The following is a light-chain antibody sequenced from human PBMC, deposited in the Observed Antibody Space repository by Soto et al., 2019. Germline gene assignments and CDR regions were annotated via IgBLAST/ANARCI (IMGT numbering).Light chain of an antibody. J-gene: IGKJ2*01. CDR2: KAS. Sequence: DIPLTQSPSTLSASVGDRVTITCRASQSIDTWLAWYQQKPGTVPKLLIYKASTLESGVPSRFSGSRSGTEFTLTVSSLQPDDFASYYCQQYNDSFPYTFGQGTKVEIK. CDR3: QQYNDSFPYT. V-gene: IGKV1-5*03. CDR1: QSIDTW.